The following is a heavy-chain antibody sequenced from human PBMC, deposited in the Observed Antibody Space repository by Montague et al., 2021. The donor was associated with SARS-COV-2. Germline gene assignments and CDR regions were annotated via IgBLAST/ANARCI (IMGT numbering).Heavy chain of an antibody. CDR2: IWYDGSNK. CDR1: GFTFSSYG. Sequence: SLRLSCAASGFTFSSYGMHWVRQAPGKGLEWVAVIWYDGSNKYYADSVKGRFTTSRDNSKNTLYLQMNSLRAEDTAVYYCARDYPRGDILTVYYYYMDVWGKGTTVTVSS. CDR3: ARDYPRGDILTVYYYYMDV. J-gene: IGHJ6*03. D-gene: IGHD3-9*01. V-gene: IGHV3-33*01.